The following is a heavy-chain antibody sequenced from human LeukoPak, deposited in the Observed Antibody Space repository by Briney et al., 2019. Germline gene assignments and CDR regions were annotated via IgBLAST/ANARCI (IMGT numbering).Heavy chain of an antibody. CDR3: ARDQGSWFDY. D-gene: IGHD6-13*01. CDR1: GGSISSGGYY. CDR2: IYYSGST. J-gene: IGHJ4*02. Sequence: PSETLSLTCTVSGGSISSGGYYWSWIRQHPGKGLEWIGYIYYSGSTNYNPSLKSRVTISVDTSRNQFSLKLSSVTAADTAVYYCARDQGSWFDYWGQGTLVTVSS. V-gene: IGHV4-61*08.